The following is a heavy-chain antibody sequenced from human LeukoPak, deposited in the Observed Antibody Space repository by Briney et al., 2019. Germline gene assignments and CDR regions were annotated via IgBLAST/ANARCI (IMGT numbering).Heavy chain of an antibody. V-gene: IGHV4-61*02. J-gene: IGHJ4*02. CDR3: ARSRMTMVVTRPYFDY. CDR1: GGSISSGSYY. D-gene: IGHD4-23*01. Sequence: KASRTLSLTCTVSGGSISSGSYYWSWIRQPAGKGLEWIGRIYTSGSTNYNPSLKSRVTISVDTSKNQFSLKLSSVTAADTAVYYCARSRMTMVVTRPYFDYWGQGTLVTVSS. CDR2: IYTSGST.